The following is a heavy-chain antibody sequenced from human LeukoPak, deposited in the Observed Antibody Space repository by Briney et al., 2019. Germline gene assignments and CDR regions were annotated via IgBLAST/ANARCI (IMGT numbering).Heavy chain of an antibody. D-gene: IGHD1-26*01. CDR2: IPSTSSYT. J-gene: IGHJ4*02. Sequence: GGSLRLSCVASGFTFSDYYMSWIRQAPGKGLEWVSYIPSTSSYTSYADSVKGRFTISRDNAKNSLYLQMNSLRAEDTAVYYCARDQGSYDYWGQGTLVTVSS. CDR3: ARDQGSYDY. CDR1: GFTFSDYY. V-gene: IGHV3-11*05.